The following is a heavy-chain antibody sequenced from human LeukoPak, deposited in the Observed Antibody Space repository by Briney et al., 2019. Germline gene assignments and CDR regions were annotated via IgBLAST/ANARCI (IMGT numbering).Heavy chain of an antibody. Sequence: QSGGSLRLSCAASGFIFSSYGMHWVRQAPGKGLEYVSAISSNGGSTYYANSVKGRFTISRDNSKNTLYLQMGSLRAEDMAVYYCARESSSSWYDYWGQGTLVTVSS. CDR3: ARESSSSWYDY. D-gene: IGHD6-13*01. V-gene: IGHV3-64*01. J-gene: IGHJ4*02. CDR1: GFIFSSYG. CDR2: ISSNGGST.